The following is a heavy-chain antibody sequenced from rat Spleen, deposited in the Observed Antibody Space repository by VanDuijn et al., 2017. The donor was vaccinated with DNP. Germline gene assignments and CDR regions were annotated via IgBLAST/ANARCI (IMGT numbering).Heavy chain of an antibody. CDR2: ISGGGNT. J-gene: IGHJ4*01. V-gene: IGHV2-6*01. Sequence: QVQLKESGPGLVQPSQTLSLTCTVSGFSLTSYTITWVRQPPGKGLEWIAAISGGGNTYYNSALISRLSISRDTSKSQVFLKMNSLQTEDTAMYFCASHITGPYVLDAWGQGTSVTVSS. D-gene: IGHD1-12*01. CDR1: GFSLTSYT. CDR3: ASHITGPYVLDA.